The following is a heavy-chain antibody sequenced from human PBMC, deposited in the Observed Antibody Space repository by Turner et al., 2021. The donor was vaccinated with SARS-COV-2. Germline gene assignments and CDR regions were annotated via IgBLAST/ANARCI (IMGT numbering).Heavy chain of an antibody. CDR3: AKAYNDFWSGYYTYGMDV. Sequence: EVQLVESGGGLVQPGRSLRLSCAASGFTFDDYAMHWVRQAPGKGLEWVSGISRNIGSIGYADSVKGRFTISRDNAKNSLYLQMNSLRAEDTALYYCAKAYNDFWSGYYTYGMDVWGQGTTVTVS. CDR2: ISRNIGSI. CDR1: GFTFDDYA. J-gene: IGHJ6*02. V-gene: IGHV3-9*01. D-gene: IGHD3-3*01.